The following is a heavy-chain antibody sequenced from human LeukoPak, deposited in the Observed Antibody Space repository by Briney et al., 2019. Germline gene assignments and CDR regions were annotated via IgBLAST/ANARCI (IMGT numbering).Heavy chain of an antibody. CDR2: LSGGGETT. V-gene: IGHV3-23*01. Sequence: GGSLRLSCAASGFTYNNYAMNWVRQAPGKGLEWVSSLSGGGETTYYADSAKGRFTISRDNSQNTLYLQMNSLRAEDTAVYYCARDYADYVGYFFFDYWGQGTLVTVSS. CDR3: ARDYADYVGYFFFDY. J-gene: IGHJ4*02. CDR1: GFTYNNYA. D-gene: IGHD4-17*01.